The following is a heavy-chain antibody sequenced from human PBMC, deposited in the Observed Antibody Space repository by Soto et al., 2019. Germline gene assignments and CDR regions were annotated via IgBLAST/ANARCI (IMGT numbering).Heavy chain of an antibody. J-gene: IGHJ4*02. D-gene: IGHD1-26*01. CDR2: ISSNGDST. CDR3: ARCLGGYDN. Sequence: EVQLVESGGGLVQPGGSLRLSCAASGFTFSSYAMHWVRQAPGKGLEYVSAISSNGDSTYYANSVKGRFTISRDNSKNTLYLQMGSLRAEDMAVYLCARCLGGYDNWGQGTLVTVSS. CDR1: GFTFSSYA. V-gene: IGHV3-64*01.